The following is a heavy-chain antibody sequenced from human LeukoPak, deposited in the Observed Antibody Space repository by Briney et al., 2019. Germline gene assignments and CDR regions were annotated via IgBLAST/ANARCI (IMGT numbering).Heavy chain of an antibody. D-gene: IGHD5-18*01. Sequence: ASVKVSCKASGYTFTSCDINWVRQDTGQGLEWMGWMNPNSGNTGYAQKFQGRVTMTRNTSISTAYMELSSLRSEDTAVYYCARAHSYGGRGLVDYWGQGTLVTVSS. J-gene: IGHJ4*02. CDR3: ARAHSYGGRGLVDY. CDR2: MNPNSGNT. CDR1: GYTFTSCD. V-gene: IGHV1-8*01.